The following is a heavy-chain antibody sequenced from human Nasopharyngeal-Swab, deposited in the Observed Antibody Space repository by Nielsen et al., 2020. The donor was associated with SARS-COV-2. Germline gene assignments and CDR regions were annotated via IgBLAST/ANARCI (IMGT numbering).Heavy chain of an antibody. J-gene: IGHJ6*02. CDR3: ARSGSYYYGMDV. CDR2: IYYSGST. Sequence: ETLSLTGTVAGGAIRGDYWSWNRQTPGKGREWIGYIYYSGSTNYNPSLKSRVTISVDTSKNQFSLKLSSVTAADTAVYYCARSGSYYYGMDVWGQGTTVTVSS. V-gene: IGHV4-59*01. CDR1: GGAIRGDY.